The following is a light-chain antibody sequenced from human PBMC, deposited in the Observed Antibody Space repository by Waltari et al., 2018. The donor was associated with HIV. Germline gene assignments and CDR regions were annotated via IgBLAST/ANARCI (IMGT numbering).Light chain of an antibody. CDR3: QAWDSSTVV. Sequence: SYELTQPPSVSVSPGQTASLTCSGDKLGDKYACWYQQRPGQSPVLVIYQDTKRPSGIPGRFSGSNSGNTATLTISGTQAIDEADYYCQAWDSSTVVFGGWTKLTVL. V-gene: IGLV3-1*01. CDR1: KLGDKY. J-gene: IGLJ2*01. CDR2: QDT.